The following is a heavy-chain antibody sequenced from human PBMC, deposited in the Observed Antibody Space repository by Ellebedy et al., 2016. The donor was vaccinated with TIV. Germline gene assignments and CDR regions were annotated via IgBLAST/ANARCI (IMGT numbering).Heavy chain of an antibody. Sequence: MPSETLSLTCTVSGGSIRSYYWSWIRHPAGKGLEWIGRIYTSGSTNYNPSLQSRVTMSVDTSKNQFSLKLSSVTAADTAVYYCAGGYSSGWTDYWGQGTLVTVSS. CDR1: GGSIRSYY. J-gene: IGHJ4*02. CDR3: AGGYSSGWTDY. V-gene: IGHV4-4*07. CDR2: IYTSGST. D-gene: IGHD6-19*01.